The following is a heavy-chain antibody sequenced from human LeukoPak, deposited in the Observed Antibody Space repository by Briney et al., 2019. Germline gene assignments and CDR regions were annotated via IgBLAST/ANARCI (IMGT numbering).Heavy chain of an antibody. Sequence: PSQTLSLTCAVSGGSISSGGYSWSWIRQPPGKAMEFIAYIYYTGNTYFNPSLKSRVTISVDTSKNQFSLKLSSVTAADTAVYYCARVLAAAGNNWFDPWGQGTQVTVSS. CDR3: ARVLAAAGNNWFDP. D-gene: IGHD6-13*01. V-gene: IGHV4-30-4*07. CDR1: GGSISSGGYS. J-gene: IGHJ5*02. CDR2: IYYTGNT.